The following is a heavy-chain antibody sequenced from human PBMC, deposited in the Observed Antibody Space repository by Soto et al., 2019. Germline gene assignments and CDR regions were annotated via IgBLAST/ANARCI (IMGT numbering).Heavy chain of an antibody. CDR1: GGSIGSGDYY. Sequence: KTSETLSLTCTVSGGSIGSGDYYWSWIRQPPGKGLEWIGYIYYSGSTYYNPSLKSRVTISVDTSKNQFSLKLSSVTAADTAVYYCATLGYSGYSDAFDIWGQGTMVTVSS. V-gene: IGHV4-30-4*01. CDR2: IYYSGST. D-gene: IGHD5-12*01. J-gene: IGHJ3*02. CDR3: ATLGYSGYSDAFDI.